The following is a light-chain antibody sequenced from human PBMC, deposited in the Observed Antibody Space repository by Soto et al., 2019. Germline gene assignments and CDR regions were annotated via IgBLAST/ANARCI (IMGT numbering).Light chain of an antibody. CDR2: EVS. Sequence: QSVLTQPRSVSGSPGQSVTISCTGTSSDVGGYNYVSWYQQHPGKAPKLMIYEVSKRPSGAPDRFSGSKSGNTASLTISGLQPEDEADYYCCSYAGTYTVLFGGGTKLTVL. V-gene: IGLV2-11*01. CDR1: SSDVGGYNY. CDR3: CSYAGTYTVL. J-gene: IGLJ2*01.